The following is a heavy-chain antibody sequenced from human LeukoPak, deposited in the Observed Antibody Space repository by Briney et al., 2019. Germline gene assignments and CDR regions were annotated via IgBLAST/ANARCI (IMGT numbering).Heavy chain of an antibody. CDR2: ISGSGGST. V-gene: IGHV3-23*01. Sequence: PGGSLRLSCAASGFTFSSYAMSWVRQAPGKGLEWVSAISGSGGSTYYADSVKGRFTISRDNSKNTLYLQMNSLRAKDTAVYYCAIIMITFGGVPPTDYWGQGTLVTVSS. J-gene: IGHJ4*02. D-gene: IGHD3-16*01. CDR3: AIIMITFGGVPPTDY. CDR1: GFTFSSYA.